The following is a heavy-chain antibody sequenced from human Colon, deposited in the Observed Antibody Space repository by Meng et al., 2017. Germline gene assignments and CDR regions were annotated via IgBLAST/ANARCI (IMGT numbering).Heavy chain of an antibody. J-gene: IGHJ6*02. Sequence: GESLKISCAASGFTFSSYSMNWVRQAPGKGLEWVSYISSSSSYIYYADSVKGRFTISRDNAKNSLYLQMNSLRAEDTAVYYCARDSGLGYCSGGSCYYYYGMDVWGQGTTVTVSS. CDR3: ARDSGLGYCSGGSCYYYYGMDV. V-gene: IGHV3-21*01. CDR2: ISSSSSYI. CDR1: GFTFSSYS. D-gene: IGHD2-15*01.